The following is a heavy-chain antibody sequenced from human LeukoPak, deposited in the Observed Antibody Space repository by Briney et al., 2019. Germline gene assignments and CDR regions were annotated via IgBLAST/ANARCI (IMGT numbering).Heavy chain of an antibody. Sequence: ASVKVSCKASGYTFTSYYMHWVRQAPGQGLEWMGIINPSGGSTSYAQKFQGRVTMTRDTSTSTVYMELSSLRSEDTAVYYCARDVSGRRIAAAGGYFDYWGQGTLVTVSS. V-gene: IGHV1-46*01. CDR3: ARDVSGRRIAAAGGYFDY. CDR2: INPSGGST. CDR1: GYTFTSYY. J-gene: IGHJ4*02. D-gene: IGHD6-13*01.